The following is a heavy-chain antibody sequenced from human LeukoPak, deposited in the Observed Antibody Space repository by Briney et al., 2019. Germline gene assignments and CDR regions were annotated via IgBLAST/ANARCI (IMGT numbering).Heavy chain of an antibody. D-gene: IGHD6-6*01. J-gene: IGHJ4*02. CDR1: GGSISSYY. V-gene: IGHV4-59*01. CDR2: IYYSGST. Sequence: SETLSLTCTVSGGSISSYYWSWIRQPPGKGLEWIGYIYYSGSTNYNPSLKSQVTISVDTSKNQFSLKLSSVTAADTAVYYCARGSTAARPFDYWGQGTLVTVSS. CDR3: ARGSTAARPFDY.